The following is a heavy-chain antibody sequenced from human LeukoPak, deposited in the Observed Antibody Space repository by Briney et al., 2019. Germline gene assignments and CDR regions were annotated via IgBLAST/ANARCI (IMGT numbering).Heavy chain of an antibody. CDR1: GYTFTGYY. V-gene: IGHV1-2*02. D-gene: IGHD2-21*01. CDR2: INPNSGGT. CDR3: ARDYVVKGLYYYMDV. J-gene: IGHJ6*03. Sequence: ASVKVSCKASGYTFTGYYMHWVRQAPGQGLEWMGWINPNSGGTNYAQKFQGRVTMTRDTSISTAYMELSRLRSDDTAVYYCARDYVVKGLYYYMDVWGKGTTVTVSS.